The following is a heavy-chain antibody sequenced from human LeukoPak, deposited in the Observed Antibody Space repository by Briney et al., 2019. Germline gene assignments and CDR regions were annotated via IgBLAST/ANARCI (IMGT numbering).Heavy chain of an antibody. CDR2: IRSNSDGGTI. CDR3: ATDFYDST. Sequence: GGSLRLSCATSGFTFSDAWMNWVRQAPGKGLEWVGRIRSNSDGGTIDYAAPVKGRFTLSRDDSKTTLYLQMNSLQTEDTAVYYCATDFYDSTWGQGTLVTVSS. D-gene: IGHD3-22*01. V-gene: IGHV3-15*07. CDR1: GFTFSDAW. J-gene: IGHJ5*02.